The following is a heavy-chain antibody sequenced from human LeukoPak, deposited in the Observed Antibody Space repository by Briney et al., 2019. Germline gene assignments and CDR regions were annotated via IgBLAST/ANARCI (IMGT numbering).Heavy chain of an antibody. V-gene: IGHV1-2*02. CDR1: GYTFSGHY. D-gene: IGHD3-22*01. CDR2: VNPNSGGT. Sequence: ASVKVSCKASGYTFSGHYIHWVRQAPGQGLEWMGWVNPNSGGTKYAQKFQGRVTVTRDTSISTAYMELTRLGSDDTAVYYCARTVFPDYFDNTLPFDPWGQGTLVTVSS. CDR3: ARTVFPDYFDNTLPFDP. J-gene: IGHJ5*02.